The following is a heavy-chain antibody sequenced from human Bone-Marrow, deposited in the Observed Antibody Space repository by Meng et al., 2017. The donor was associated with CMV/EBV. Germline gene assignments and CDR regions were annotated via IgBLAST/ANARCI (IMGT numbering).Heavy chain of an antibody. J-gene: IGHJ4*02. D-gene: IGHD6-13*01. V-gene: IGHV3-74*01. Sequence: CAASGVTFSSYWMYWVRQAPGKGLVWVSRINSDGSTTDYADSLKGRFTISRDNAKNTLYLRMNSLRAEDTAVYYCARAYTTSWYAFEYWGQGTLVTVSS. CDR1: GVTFSSYW. CDR2: INSDGSTT. CDR3: ARAYTTSWYAFEY.